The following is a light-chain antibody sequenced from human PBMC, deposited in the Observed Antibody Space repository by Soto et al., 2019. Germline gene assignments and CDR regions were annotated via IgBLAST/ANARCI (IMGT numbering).Light chain of an antibody. Sequence: DIRMTQAPSSLSASVGDRVTITCLASQSIVTYLNWYLQKPGKAPKLLIYAASNLQSGVTSRFSGSGAGTDFTLTISSLHPEDFATYLWQHSYTTPPWTFGQGTNVEIK. CDR3: QHSYTTPPWT. CDR2: AAS. J-gene: IGKJ1*01. CDR1: QSIVTY. V-gene: IGKV1-39*01.